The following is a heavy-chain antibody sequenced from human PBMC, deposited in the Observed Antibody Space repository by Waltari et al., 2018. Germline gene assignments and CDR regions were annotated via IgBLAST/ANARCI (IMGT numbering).Heavy chain of an antibody. CDR1: GASFSSFY. CDR3: ARPRIAFRDFDF. J-gene: IGHJ4*02. D-gene: IGHD3-3*02. CDR2: IYYSGST. Sequence: QVQLQESGPGLLKPSETLSLTCSVSGASFSSFYWSWIRRPPGKGLEWIGYIYYSGSTTYRPSLKSRVTISVDTSKNEISLKLRSVTAADTAVYYCARPRIAFRDFDFWGQGTLVTVSS. V-gene: IGHV4-59*08.